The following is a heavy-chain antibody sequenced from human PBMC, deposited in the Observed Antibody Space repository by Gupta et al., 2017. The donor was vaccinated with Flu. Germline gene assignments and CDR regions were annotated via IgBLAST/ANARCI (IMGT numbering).Heavy chain of an antibody. CDR1: GFILHTYT. CDR3: ARDFSVPTHGMDV. V-gene: IGHV3-21*01. CDR2: IGDRGDHI. Sequence: EVPLVASGGCLVKPAVSLRLSCVASGFILHTYTINWVRQAPGKGLEWVASIGDRGDHIHYADSLEGRFTISRDDAKNSVHLQVNTLRAEDTAVYYCARDFSVPTHGMDVWGQGTTVTVSS. J-gene: IGHJ6*02.